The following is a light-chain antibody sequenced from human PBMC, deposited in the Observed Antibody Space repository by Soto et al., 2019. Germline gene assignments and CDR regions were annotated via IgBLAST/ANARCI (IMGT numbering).Light chain of an antibody. Sequence: DVQMTQSPSTLSASVGEEVTVTCRASRNINVSLAWYQQKPGQAPKLLIYAASSLETGVPARFSGSGSGTDFTLTISGLQPDDFATYYCEQYRIYPWTFGQGTKVDIK. CDR1: RNINVS. J-gene: IGKJ1*01. V-gene: IGKV1-5*01. CDR2: AAS. CDR3: EQYRIYPWT.